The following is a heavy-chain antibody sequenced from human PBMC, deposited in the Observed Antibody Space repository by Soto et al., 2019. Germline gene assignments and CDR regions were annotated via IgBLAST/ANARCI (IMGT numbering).Heavy chain of an antibody. Sequence: ASVKVSCKASGYTFTGYYVHWVRQAPGQGLEWLGWINPNSGDTYLAQRFQGRVTMNRDTSIGTAYMELRGLTSDDTAEYYCAKGGAIVAAGTRVYLYNAMDVWGQGTTVTVSS. V-gene: IGHV1-2*02. CDR2: INPNSGDT. CDR1: GYTFTGYY. D-gene: IGHD1-26*01. CDR3: AKGGAIVAAGTRVYLYNAMDV. J-gene: IGHJ6*02.